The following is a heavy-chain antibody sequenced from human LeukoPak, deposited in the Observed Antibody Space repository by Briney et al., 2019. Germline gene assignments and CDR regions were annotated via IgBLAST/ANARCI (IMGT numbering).Heavy chain of an antibody. Sequence: GGSLRLSCAASGFTFDDYAMHWVRQAPGKGLEWVSGISWNSGSIGYADSVKGRFTISRDNAKNSLYLQMNSLRAEDTALYYCAKDRGRGIQLWFDFDYWGQGTLVTVSS. CDR1: GFTFDDYA. V-gene: IGHV3-9*01. D-gene: IGHD5-18*01. J-gene: IGHJ4*02. CDR2: ISWNSGSI. CDR3: AKDRGRGIQLWFDFDY.